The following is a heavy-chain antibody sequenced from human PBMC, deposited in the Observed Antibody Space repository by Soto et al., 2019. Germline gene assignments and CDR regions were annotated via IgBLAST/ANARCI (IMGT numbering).Heavy chain of an antibody. J-gene: IGHJ4*02. CDR3: ARSHWQPDYLEGFDF. CDR2: ISAYKDDT. Sequence: QVQLVQSGGAVKNRGAAVKVSCKTSGYTVTSHGVSWVRWAPGRGLEWLGWISAYKDDTQFAQNVQGRVSVTTDTSRTTVYLELQSLRSDDTAVYFCARSHWQPDYLEGFDFWGEGTLVAVSS. CDR1: GYTVTSHG. D-gene: IGHD1-1*01. V-gene: IGHV1-18*04.